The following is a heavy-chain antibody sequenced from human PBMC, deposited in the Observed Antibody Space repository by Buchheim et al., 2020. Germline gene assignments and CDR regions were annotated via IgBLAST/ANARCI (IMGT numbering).Heavy chain of an antibody. V-gene: IGHV3-74*01. CDR1: GFTFSSYW. D-gene: IGHD3-22*01. Sequence: EVQLVESGGGLVQPGGSLRLSCAASGFTFSSYWMHWVRQAPGKGLVCVARINSDGRTTTYADSVKGRFTISRDNAMNTLYLQMNSLRAKDTAVYYCVTSGSYYYYAMDVWGQGTT. CDR3: VTSGSYYYYAMDV. CDR2: INSDGRTT. J-gene: IGHJ6*02.